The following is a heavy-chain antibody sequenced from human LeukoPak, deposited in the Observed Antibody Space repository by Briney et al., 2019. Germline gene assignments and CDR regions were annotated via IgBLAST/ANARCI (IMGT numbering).Heavy chain of an antibody. Sequence: ASVKVSCKASGYTFTSYGISWVRQAPGQGLEWMGWISAYIGNTNYAQKLQGRVTMTTDTSTRTAYMELRSLRSDDTAVYYCARDLGNLVEPNQGRGDTPIDYWGQGTLVTVSS. V-gene: IGHV1-18*01. CDR2: ISAYIGNT. D-gene: IGHD1-26*01. CDR1: GYTFTSYG. CDR3: ARDLGNLVEPNQGRGDTPIDY. J-gene: IGHJ4*02.